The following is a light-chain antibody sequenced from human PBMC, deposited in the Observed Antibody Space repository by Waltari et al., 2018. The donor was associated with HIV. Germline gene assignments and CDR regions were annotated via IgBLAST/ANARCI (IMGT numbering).Light chain of an antibody. CDR1: SSNIGAHYD. J-gene: IGLJ3*02. V-gene: IGLV1-40*01. CDR2: GDR. CDR3: QSYATNLSGSV. Sequence: QSVLTQPPSVSGAPGQSVTIYCAGSSSNIGAHYDVHWYQQVPGTAPKLLIFGDRNRPSGVPDRFSGSTSGTSASLAITGLQAEDEADYYCQSYATNLSGSVFGGGTKVTVL.